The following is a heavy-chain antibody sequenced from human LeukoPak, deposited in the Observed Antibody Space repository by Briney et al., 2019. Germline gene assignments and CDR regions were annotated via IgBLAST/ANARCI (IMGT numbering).Heavy chain of an antibody. CDR2: ISAYNGNT. Sequence: ASVKVSCKASGYTFTSYGISWVRQAPGQGLEWMGWISAYNGNTNYAQKLQGRVTMTTDTSTSTAYMELRSLRSDDTAVYHCARDLLEDYYGSGSYYTTFDYWGQGTLVTVSS. V-gene: IGHV1-18*01. J-gene: IGHJ4*02. CDR1: GYTFTSYG. CDR3: ARDLLEDYYGSGSYYTTFDY. D-gene: IGHD3-10*01.